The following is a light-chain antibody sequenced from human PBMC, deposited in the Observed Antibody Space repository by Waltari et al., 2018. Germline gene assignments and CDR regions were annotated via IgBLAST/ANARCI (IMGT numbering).Light chain of an antibody. CDR2: SAS. J-gene: IGKJ4*01. CDR3: QQYKSFPLT. CDR1: QDIKTY. V-gene: IGKV1-16*02. Sequence: QMTRSPSSLAATVGDRGTSTCRASQDIKTYLAWFQQKPGKAPKSLIHSASTLQGGVPSKFSGSGSGTDFTLTISSLQAEDFATYYCQQYKSFPLTFGGGTKVEI.